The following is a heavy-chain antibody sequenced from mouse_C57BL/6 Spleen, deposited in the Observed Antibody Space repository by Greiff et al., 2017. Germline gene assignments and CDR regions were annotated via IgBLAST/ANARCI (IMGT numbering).Heavy chain of an antibody. J-gene: IGHJ4*01. CDR2: IWTGGGT. CDR3: ARYSKPSMDY. CDR1: GLSLTSYA. Sequence: VMLVESGPGLVAPSQSLSITCTVSGLSLTSYAISWVRQPPGKGLEWLGVIWTGGGTNYNSALKSSLSISKDNSKSQVFLKMNSLQTDDTARYYCARYSKPSMDYWGQGTSVTVSS. D-gene: IGHD2-5*01. V-gene: IGHV2-9-1*01.